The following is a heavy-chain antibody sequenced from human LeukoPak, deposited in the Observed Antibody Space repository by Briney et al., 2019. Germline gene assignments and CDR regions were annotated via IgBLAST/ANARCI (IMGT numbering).Heavy chain of an antibody. D-gene: IGHD6-13*01. CDR1: GGSISSYY. CDR3: ARGIAAAGPGGDVFDY. CDR2: IYTSGST. J-gene: IGHJ4*02. V-gene: IGHV4-4*07. Sequence: SETLSLTCTVSGGSISSYYWSWIRQPAGKGLEWIGRIYTSGSTNYNPSLKSRVTMSVDTSKNQFSLKLSSVTAADTAVYYCARGIAAAGPGGDVFDYWGQGTLVTVSS.